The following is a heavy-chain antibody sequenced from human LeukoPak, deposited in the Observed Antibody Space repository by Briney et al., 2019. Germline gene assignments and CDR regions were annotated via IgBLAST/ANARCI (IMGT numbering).Heavy chain of an antibody. J-gene: IGHJ4*02. Sequence: ASVTVSCKAFVGTFRRNDLTWVRQAPGQRLEWMGGFIPNLNIAHCAQKFKARVTITADKSTTTAYMELSSLRSEDTAVYYCASSYSGYHYWGQGTLVTVSS. V-gene: IGHV1-69*10. CDR3: ASSYSGYHY. D-gene: IGHD5-12*01. CDR2: FIPNLNIA. CDR1: VGTFRRND.